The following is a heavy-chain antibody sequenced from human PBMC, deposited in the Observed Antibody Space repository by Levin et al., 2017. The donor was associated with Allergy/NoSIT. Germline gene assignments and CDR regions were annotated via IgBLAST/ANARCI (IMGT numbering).Heavy chain of an antibody. CDR2: INPNRGGT. CDR1: GYTFTGYY. J-gene: IGHJ4*02. CDR3: ARDVGSYYDY. D-gene: IGHD1-26*01. V-gene: IGHV1-2*06. Sequence: ASVKVSCKASGYTFTGYYIHWVRQAPGQGLEWMGHINPNRGGTNYAQQFQGRVTMTRDTSISTVYMELSRLRSDDAAVYYCARDVGSYYDYWGQGTLVTVSS.